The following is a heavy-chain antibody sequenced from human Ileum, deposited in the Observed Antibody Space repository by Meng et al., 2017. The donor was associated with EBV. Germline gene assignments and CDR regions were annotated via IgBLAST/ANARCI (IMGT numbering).Heavy chain of an antibody. V-gene: IGHV4-4*02. Sequence: QVQLRAARPRLVKPSGTLFLTSIASDLYITNNDGWSCGRQPPGKVLGWIGEIYYSGNTYYNPSLKCRVTISVDKSNNQFSLRLSSVTAADTAVYYCARGGSGYYYGSGFDYWGQGTLVTVSS. J-gene: IGHJ4*02. CDR2: IYYSGNT. CDR3: ARGGSGYYYGSGFDY. CDR1: DLYITNNDG. D-gene: IGHD3-10*01.